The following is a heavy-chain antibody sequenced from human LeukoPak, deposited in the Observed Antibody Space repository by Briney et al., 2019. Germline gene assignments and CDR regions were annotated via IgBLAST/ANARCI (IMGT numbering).Heavy chain of an antibody. CDR3: ARPHPYCGGDCYSFDY. CDR2: IYYSGST. D-gene: IGHD2-21*01. CDR1: GGSISSSSYY. V-gene: IGHV4-39*01. Sequence: KTSETLSLTCTVSGGSISSSSYYWGWIRQPPGKGLEWIGSIYYSGSTYYNPSLKSRVTISVDTSKNQFSLKLSSVTAADTAVYYCARPHPYCGGDCYSFDYWGQGTLVTVSS. J-gene: IGHJ4*02.